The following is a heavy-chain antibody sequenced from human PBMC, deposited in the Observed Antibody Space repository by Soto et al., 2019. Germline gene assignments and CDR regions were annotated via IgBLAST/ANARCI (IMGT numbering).Heavy chain of an antibody. CDR3: AREGRGYSYGEIGY. CDR2: ISAYNGNT. CDR1: GYTFTSYG. D-gene: IGHD5-18*01. J-gene: IGHJ4*02. V-gene: IGHV1-18*01. Sequence: ASVKVSCKASGYTFTSYGISWVRQAPGQGLEWMGWISAYNGNTNYAQKLQGRVTMTTDTSTSTAYMELRSLRSDDTAVYYCAREGRGYSYGEIGYSGQATLVTVSS.